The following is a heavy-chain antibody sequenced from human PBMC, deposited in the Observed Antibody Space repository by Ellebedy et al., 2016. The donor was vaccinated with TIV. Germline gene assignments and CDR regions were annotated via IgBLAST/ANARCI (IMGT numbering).Heavy chain of an antibody. D-gene: IGHD5-12*01. CDR2: FDYSGST. CDR3: GRDRGYGFDS. CDR1: GGSTSSGEYF. Sequence: MLSETLSLTCSVSGGSTSSGEYFWSWVRQPPGKGLEWLGYFDYSGSTYYSPSLNSRVVISVHTSKNQFSLNLRPVTAADTAVYFCGRDRGYGFDSWGQGTLVAVSS. V-gene: IGHV4-30-4*01. J-gene: IGHJ4*01.